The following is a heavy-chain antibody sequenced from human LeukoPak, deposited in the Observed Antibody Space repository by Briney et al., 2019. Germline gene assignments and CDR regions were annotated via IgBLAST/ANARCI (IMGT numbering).Heavy chain of an antibody. CDR3: AKDIVWTSITGTTGLDY. J-gene: IGHJ4*02. V-gene: IGHV3-9*01. CDR1: GFTFGDYD. Sequence: GGSLRLSCAASGFTFGDYDMHWVRQAPGKGLEWVSGISWSSGSIDYADSVKGRITISKDNVKNSMYLRINGLRAEDTALFYCAKDIVWTSITGTTGLDYWGKGALVTVSS. CDR2: ISWSSGSI. D-gene: IGHD1-7*01.